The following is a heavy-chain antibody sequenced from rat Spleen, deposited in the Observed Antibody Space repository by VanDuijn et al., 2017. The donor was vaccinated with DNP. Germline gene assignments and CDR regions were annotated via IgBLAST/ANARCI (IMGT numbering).Heavy chain of an antibody. V-gene: IGHV3-3*01. CDR2: INSAGST. J-gene: IGHJ2*01. CDR3: ARWGDYFDY. CDR1: GYSITSCCR. Sequence: EVQLQESGPGLVEPSQSLSLTCSVTGYSITSCCRWTWIRKFPGHKLEWMGYINSAGSTNYNPSLKSRISITRDTSKNQLFLQLNSVTTEDTATYYCARWGDYFDYWGQGVMVTVSS.